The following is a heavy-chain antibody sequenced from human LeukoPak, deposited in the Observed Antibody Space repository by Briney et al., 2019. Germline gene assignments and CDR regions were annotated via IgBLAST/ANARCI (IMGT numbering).Heavy chain of an antibody. CDR1: GYTFTSYG. V-gene: IGHV1-18*01. Sequence: ASVKVSCKASGYTFTSYGISWARQAPGQGLEWMGWISAYNGNTNYAQKLQGRVTMTTDTSTSTAYMELRSLRSDDTAVYYCAREDDITIFGVVINPPDYWGQRTLVTVSS. CDR3: AREDDITIFGVVINPPDY. J-gene: IGHJ4*02. CDR2: ISAYNGNT. D-gene: IGHD3-3*01.